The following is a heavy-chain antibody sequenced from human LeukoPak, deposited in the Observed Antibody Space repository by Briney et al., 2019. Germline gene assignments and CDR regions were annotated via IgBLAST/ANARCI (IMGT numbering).Heavy chain of an antibody. CDR2: IYTSGST. V-gene: IGHV4-4*07. D-gene: IGHD3-3*01. CDR1: GGSISSYY. J-gene: IGHJ4*02. Sequence: SETLSLTCTVSGGSISSYYWSWIRQPAGKGLEWIGRIYTSGSTNYNPSLKSRVTISVDTSKNQFSLKLSSVTAADTAVYYCARLSGDDFWSGYTYYFDYWGQGTLVTVSS. CDR3: ARLSGDDFWSGYTYYFDY.